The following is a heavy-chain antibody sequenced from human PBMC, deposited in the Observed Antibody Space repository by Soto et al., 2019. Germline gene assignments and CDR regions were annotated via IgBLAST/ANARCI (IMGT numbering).Heavy chain of an antibody. Sequence: QITLKESGPTLVKPTQTLTLTCTFSGFSLSTSGVGVGWIRQPPGKALEWLALLYWDDDKRYSPSLKSRLTITKDTSKNQVVLTMTNMDPVDTATYYWAHSYSSFGVVIISANWFDPWGQGTLVTVSS. CDR1: GFSLSTSGVG. CDR2: LYWDDDK. CDR3: AHSYSSFGVVIISANWFDP. D-gene: IGHD3-3*01. J-gene: IGHJ5*02. V-gene: IGHV2-5*02.